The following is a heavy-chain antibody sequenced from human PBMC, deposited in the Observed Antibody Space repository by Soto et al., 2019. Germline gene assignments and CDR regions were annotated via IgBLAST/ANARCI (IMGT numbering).Heavy chain of an antibody. J-gene: IGHJ6*02. CDR2: ISYGGSTE. CDR3: TKDDGYNDSTYYHYFGVDV. CDR1: GFTFSGYY. D-gene: IGHD5-12*01. Sequence: PGGSLRLSCAASGFTFSGYYMHWVRQAPGKGLEWVAVISYGGSTEYYADSVKGRFTISRDNSANRLFLQMNSLRPEDTAVYYCTKDDGYNDSTYYHYFGVDVWGQGTTVTVSS. V-gene: IGHV3-30*18.